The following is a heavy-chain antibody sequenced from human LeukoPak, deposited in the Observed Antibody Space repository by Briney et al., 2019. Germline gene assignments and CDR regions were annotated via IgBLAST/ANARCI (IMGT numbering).Heavy chain of an antibody. Sequence: SQTLSLTCTVSGGSISSGSYYWSWIRQPAGKGLEWIGRIYTSGSTNYNPSLKSRVTISVDTSKNQFSLRLSSVTAADTAVYYCARGDFSSGNKGRYYFDYWGQGTLVTVSS. V-gene: IGHV4-61*02. CDR2: IYTSGST. J-gene: IGHJ4*02. D-gene: IGHD3-22*01. CDR1: GGSISSGSYY. CDR3: ARGDFSSGNKGRYYFDY.